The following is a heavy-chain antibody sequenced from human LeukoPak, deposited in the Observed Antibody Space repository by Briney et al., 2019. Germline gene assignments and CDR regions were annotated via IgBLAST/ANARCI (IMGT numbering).Heavy chain of an antibody. CDR1: GFTFSSYT. V-gene: IGHV3-21*01. CDR2: ISSSSSYI. Sequence: KPGGSLRLSCAASGFTFSSYTMNWVHQAPGKGLEWVSSISSSSSYIYYADSVKGRFTISRDNAKNSLYLQMNSLRAEDTAVYYCARDPIGGDYFDYWGQGTLVTVSS. CDR3: ARDPIGGDYFDY. D-gene: IGHD3-22*01. J-gene: IGHJ4*02.